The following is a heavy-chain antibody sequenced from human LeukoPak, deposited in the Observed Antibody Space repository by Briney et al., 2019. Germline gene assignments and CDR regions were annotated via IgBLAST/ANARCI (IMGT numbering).Heavy chain of an antibody. CDR3: AKDYRFGYDYVWGSYRSWYFDY. CDR2: INPNNGGT. CDR1: GFTFTGYY. Sequence: ASVKVSCKASGFTFTGYYMHWVRQAPGQGLEWMGWINPNNGGTNYAQTFQDRVTMTRDTSISTAYMELSRLRSDDTAVYYCAKDYRFGYDYVWGSYRSWYFDYWGQGTLVTVSS. V-gene: IGHV1-2*02. D-gene: IGHD3-16*02. J-gene: IGHJ4*02.